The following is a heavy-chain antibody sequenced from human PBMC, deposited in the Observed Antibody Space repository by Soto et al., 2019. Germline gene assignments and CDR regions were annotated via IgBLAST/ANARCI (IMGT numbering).Heavy chain of an antibody. CDR3: VKVGGITIFGVVIRPPGDYYYGMDV. CDR2: ISSNGGST. J-gene: IGHJ6*02. V-gene: IGHV3-64D*08. D-gene: IGHD3-3*01. Sequence: GGSLRLSCSASGFTFSSYAMHWVRQAPGKGLEYVSAISSNGGSTYYADSVKGRFTISRDNSKNTLYLQMSSLRAEDTAVYYCVKVGGITIFGVVIRPPGDYYYGMDVWGQGTTVTVSS. CDR1: GFTFSSYA.